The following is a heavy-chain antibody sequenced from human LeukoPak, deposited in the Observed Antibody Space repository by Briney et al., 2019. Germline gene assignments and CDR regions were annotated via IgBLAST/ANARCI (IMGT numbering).Heavy chain of an antibody. J-gene: IGHJ4*02. D-gene: IGHD3-10*01. CDR1: GFTFSSYW. V-gene: IGHV3-7*01. CDR3: ARDLILGFSNDGGFFDY. Sequence: GGSLRLSCAASGFTFSSYWMSWVRQAPGKGLEWVANIKQDGSEKYYVDSVKGRFTISRDNAKNSLYLQMNSLRAEDTAVYYCARDLILGFSNDGGFFDYWGQGTLVPVSS. CDR2: IKQDGSEK.